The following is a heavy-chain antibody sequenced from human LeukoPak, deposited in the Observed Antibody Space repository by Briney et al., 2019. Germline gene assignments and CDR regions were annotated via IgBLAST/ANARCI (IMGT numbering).Heavy chain of an antibody. CDR3: ARVIAAAGTRKYYYMDV. V-gene: IGHV3-11*01. D-gene: IGHD6-13*01. CDR1: GFTFSDYY. Sequence: PGGSLRLSCAASGFTFSDYYMSWIRQAPGKGLEWVSYISSSGSTIYYADSVKGRFTISRDNAKNSLYLQMNSLRAEDTAVYYCARVIAAAGTRKYYYMDVWGKGTTVTISS. J-gene: IGHJ6*03. CDR2: ISSSGSTI.